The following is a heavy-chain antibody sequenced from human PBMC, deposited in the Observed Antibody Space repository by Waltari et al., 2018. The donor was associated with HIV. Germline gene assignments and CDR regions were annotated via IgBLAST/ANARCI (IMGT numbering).Heavy chain of an antibody. D-gene: IGHD3-3*01. CDR2: ISWNSGDI. J-gene: IGHJ6*02. CDR3: VKDGASTIFGVLNGMDV. CDR1: GITFDDFA. Sequence: EVQLVESGGGSVQPGRSLRLSCTASGITFDDFAMHLVRQPPGKGLEWVSGISWNSGDIAYADSVKGRFTISRDNTKNSLFLQMNSVRVDDTALYYCVKDGASTIFGVLNGMDVWGQGTTVTVSS. V-gene: IGHV3-9*01.